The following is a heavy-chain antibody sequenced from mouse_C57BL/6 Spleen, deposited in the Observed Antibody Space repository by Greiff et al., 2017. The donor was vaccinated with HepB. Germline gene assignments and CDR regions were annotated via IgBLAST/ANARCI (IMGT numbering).Heavy chain of an antibody. V-gene: IGHV1-80*01. J-gene: IGHJ3*01. CDR3: ARNWLNWDWFAY. CDR2: IYPGDGDT. Sequence: QVQLQQSGAELVKPGASVKISCKASGYAFSSYWMNWVKQRPGKGLEWIGQIYPGDGDTNYNGKFKGKATLTADKSSSTAYMQLSSLTSEDSAVYFCARNWLNWDWFAYWGQGTLVTVSA. CDR1: GYAFSSYW. D-gene: IGHD4-1*01.